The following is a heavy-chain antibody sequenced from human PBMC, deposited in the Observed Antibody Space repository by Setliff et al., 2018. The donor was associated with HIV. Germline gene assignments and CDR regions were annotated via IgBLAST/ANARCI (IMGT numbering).Heavy chain of an antibody. CDR1: GGSISSSNW. V-gene: IGHV4-4*02. J-gene: IGHJ4*02. CDR3: ATHSANIAAAGTVDY. D-gene: IGHD6-13*01. Sequence: SETLSLTCAVSGGSISSSNWWSWVRQPPGKGLEWIGEIYHSGSTNYNPSLKSRVTISVDKSKNQFSLKLSSVTAADTAGYYCATHSANIAAAGTVDYWGQGTLVTVSS. CDR2: IYHSGST.